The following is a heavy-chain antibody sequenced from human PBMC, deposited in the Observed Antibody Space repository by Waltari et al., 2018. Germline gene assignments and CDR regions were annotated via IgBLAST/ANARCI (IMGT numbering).Heavy chain of an antibody. V-gene: IGHV4-39*01. Sequence: QLQLQESGPGLVKPSETLSLTCSVSGGSLSSTSYSWGWIRQPPGKGLEWIGSFSYNANTYYNPSLKSRITISVDTSKNQFSLQLRSVTAADTAMYYCARPGRVGGGSLMGLDYWGQGTLVTVSS. J-gene: IGHJ4*02. CDR3: ARPGRVGGGSLMGLDY. D-gene: IGHD2-8*01. CDR1: GGSLSSTSYS. CDR2: FSYNANT.